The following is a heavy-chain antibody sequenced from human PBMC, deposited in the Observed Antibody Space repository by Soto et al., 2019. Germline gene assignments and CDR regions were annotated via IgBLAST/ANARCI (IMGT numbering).Heavy chain of an antibody. CDR2: IYSGGST. V-gene: IGHV3-53*01. D-gene: IGHD3-10*01. Sequence: GGSLRLSCAASGFTVSSNYMSWVRQAPGKGLEWVSVIYSGGSTYYADSVKGRFTISRDNSKNTLYLQMNSLRAEDTAVYYCAGSITMVRGVRPYYYYGMDVWGQWTTVTVSS. J-gene: IGHJ6*02. CDR1: GFTVSSNY. CDR3: AGSITMVRGVRPYYYYGMDV.